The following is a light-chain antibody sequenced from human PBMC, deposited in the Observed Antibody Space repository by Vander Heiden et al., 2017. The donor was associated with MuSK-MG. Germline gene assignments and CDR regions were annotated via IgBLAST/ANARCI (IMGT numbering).Light chain of an antibody. CDR1: KLGDSY. Sequence: SYELTQPPSVSVSPGQTASITCSGDKLGDSYTCWYQQKPGQSPVLIIYQDVKRPSGIPERFSGSNYGNTATLTISGTQPMDEAEYFCQAWDSTTLVVFGGGTRLTVL. CDR2: QDV. CDR3: QAWDSTTLVV. V-gene: IGLV3-1*01. J-gene: IGLJ2*01.